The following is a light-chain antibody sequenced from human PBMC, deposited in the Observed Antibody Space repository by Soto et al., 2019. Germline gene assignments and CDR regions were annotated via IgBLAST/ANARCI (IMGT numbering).Light chain of an antibody. CDR1: QSISSW. CDR3: QRYNSYPF. CDR2: DAS. J-gene: IGKJ4*01. Sequence: DIQMTQSPSTLSASVGDRVIITCRASQSISSWLAWYQQKPGKAPKLLIYDASSLESGVPSRFSGSGSGTEFTLTISSLQPDDFATYYCQRYNSYPFFGGGTKVDIK. V-gene: IGKV1-5*01.